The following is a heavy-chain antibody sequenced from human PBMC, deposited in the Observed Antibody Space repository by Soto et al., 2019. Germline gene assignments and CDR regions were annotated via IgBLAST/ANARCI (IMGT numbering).Heavy chain of an antibody. CDR2: ISGSGRNT. D-gene: IGHD3-10*01. J-gene: IGHJ6*02. CDR3: AKDLNGSGSFTSYYHSGIDV. Sequence: EVQMLESGGGLVHPGGSLRLSCAASGFTFSNYAMNWVRQAPGKGLEWVSSISGSGRNTYYADSVKGRLTISRDSSKNTLYLQMNSLRVEDTGVYYCAKDLNGSGSFTSYYHSGIDVSGQGTTVTVSS. V-gene: IGHV3-23*01. CDR1: GFTFSNYA.